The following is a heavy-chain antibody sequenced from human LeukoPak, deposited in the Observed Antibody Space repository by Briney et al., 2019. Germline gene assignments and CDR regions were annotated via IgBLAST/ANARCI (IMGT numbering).Heavy chain of an antibody. V-gene: IGHV1-2*02. D-gene: IGHD3-16*01. CDR1: GYTFTGYY. Sequence: GASVKVSCKTSGYTFTGYYTHWVRQAPGQGLEWMGWINPNSGDTNYAQKFQGRVTMTRDTSISTAYMELSRLRSDDTAVYYCAREGGAIATEFDYWGQGTLVTVSS. J-gene: IGHJ4*02. CDR2: INPNSGDT. CDR3: AREGGAIATEFDY.